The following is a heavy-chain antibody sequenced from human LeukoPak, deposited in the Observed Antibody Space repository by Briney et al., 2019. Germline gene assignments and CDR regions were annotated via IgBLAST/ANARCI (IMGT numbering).Heavy chain of an antibody. D-gene: IGHD3-10*01. CDR1: GYTFTGCY. CDR2: INPNSGGT. J-gene: IGHJ4*02. V-gene: IGHV1-2*02. Sequence: GASVKVSCKASGYTFTGCYMHWVRQAPGQGLEWMGWINPNSGGTNYAQKFQGRVTMTRDTSISTAYMELSRLRSDDTAVYYCARGVLLASPEIDYWGQGTLVTVSS. CDR3: ARGVLLASPEIDY.